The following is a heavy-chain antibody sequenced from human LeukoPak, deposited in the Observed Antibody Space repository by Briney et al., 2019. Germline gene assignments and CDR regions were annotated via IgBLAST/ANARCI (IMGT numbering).Heavy chain of an antibody. CDR2: ISGSGGST. J-gene: IGHJ4*02. Sequence: PGGSLRLSCAASGFTFSSYAMSWVRQAPGKGLEWVSAISGSGGSTYYADSVKGRFTISRDNSKNTLYLQMNSLRAEDTAVYYCAKQRGGSGSTNYFDYWGQGTLVTVSS. CDR1: GFTFSSYA. CDR3: AKQRGGSGSTNYFDY. V-gene: IGHV3-23*01. D-gene: IGHD3-10*01.